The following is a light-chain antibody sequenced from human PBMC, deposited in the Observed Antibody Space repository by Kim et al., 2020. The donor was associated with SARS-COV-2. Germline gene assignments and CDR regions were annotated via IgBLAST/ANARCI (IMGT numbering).Light chain of an antibody. J-gene: IGKJ5*01. CDR3: QQSNNFPIT. CDR2: AAS. V-gene: IGKV1-12*01. Sequence: DVQMTQSPSSVSASVGDTVTITCRASQGIASWLAWYQQKPGKAPKLLIYAASALQSGVPSRFSGSGSGREFTLTIRSLQPKDVATYFCQQSNNFPITFGQGTRLEIK. CDR1: QGIASW.